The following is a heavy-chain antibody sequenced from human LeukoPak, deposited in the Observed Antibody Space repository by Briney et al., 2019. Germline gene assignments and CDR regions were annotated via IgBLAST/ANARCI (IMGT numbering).Heavy chain of an antibody. V-gene: IGHV4-59*01. Sequence: SETLSLTCTVSGGSISSYYWSWIRQPPGKGLEGIGYIYYSGSTNYNPSLKSRVTISVDTSKNQFSLKLSSVTAADAAAYYCARDSDSYGMDVWGQGTTVTVSS. CDR3: ARDSDSYGMDV. D-gene: IGHD3-3*01. CDR2: IYYSGST. J-gene: IGHJ6*02. CDR1: GGSISSYY.